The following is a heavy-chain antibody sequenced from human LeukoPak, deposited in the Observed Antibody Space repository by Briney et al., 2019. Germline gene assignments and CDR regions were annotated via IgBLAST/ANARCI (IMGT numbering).Heavy chain of an antibody. D-gene: IGHD3-22*01. CDR3: ARDYYDSSGYYNDAFDI. V-gene: IGHV1-69*04. CDR1: GGTFSSYA. Sequence: GSSVKVSCKASGGTFSSYAISWVRQGPGQGLEWMGRIIPILGIANYAQKFQGRVTITADKSTSTAYMELSSLRSEDTAVYYCARDYYDSSGYYNDAFDIWGQGTMVTVSS. CDR2: IIPILGIA. J-gene: IGHJ3*02.